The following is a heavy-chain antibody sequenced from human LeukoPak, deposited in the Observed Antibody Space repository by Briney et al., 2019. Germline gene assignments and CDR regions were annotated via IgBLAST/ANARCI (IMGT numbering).Heavy chain of an antibody. Sequence: GGSLRLSCAASGFNFGVHYMSWLRQAPGKRPEWISYISANGGGIAYADSVKGRFTISRDNAKNSLHLQMNRLRVEDTAVYHCVRHSGRAGGQWGQGTLIAVSS. CDR3: VRHSGRAGGQ. V-gene: IGHV3-11*01. CDR1: GFNFGVHY. CDR2: ISANGGGI. J-gene: IGHJ4*02. D-gene: IGHD3-10*01.